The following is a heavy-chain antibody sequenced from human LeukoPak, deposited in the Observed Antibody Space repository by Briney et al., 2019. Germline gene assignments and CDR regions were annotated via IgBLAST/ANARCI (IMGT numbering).Heavy chain of an antibody. CDR3: ARAVWFGELFRDILFDY. D-gene: IGHD3-10*01. CDR1: GYTFTSYY. CDR2: INPSGGST. Sequence: ASVKVSCKASGYTFTSYYMHWVGQAPGQGLEWMGIINPSGGSTSYAQKFQGRVTMTRDTSTSTVYMELSSLRSEDTAVYYCARAVWFGELFRDILFDYWGQGTLVTVSS. J-gene: IGHJ4*02. V-gene: IGHV1-46*01.